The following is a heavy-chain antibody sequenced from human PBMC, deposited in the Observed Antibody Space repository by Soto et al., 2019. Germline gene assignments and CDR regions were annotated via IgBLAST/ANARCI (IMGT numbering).Heavy chain of an antibody. D-gene: IGHD5-12*01. J-gene: IGHJ6*02. Sequence: EVQLVRSGAEVKEPVESLRISCKGSGYSITKYWIGWVRQMPGKGLEWMAIIYPDESDTRYSPSFQGQVTISADKSISTAYLQWSSLKASDTAMYYCVRMGFSGGGYLSYYYYGMDIWGQGTTVTVSS. CDR3: VRMGFSGGGYLSYYYYGMDI. CDR1: GYSITKYW. V-gene: IGHV5-51*03. CDR2: IYPDESDT.